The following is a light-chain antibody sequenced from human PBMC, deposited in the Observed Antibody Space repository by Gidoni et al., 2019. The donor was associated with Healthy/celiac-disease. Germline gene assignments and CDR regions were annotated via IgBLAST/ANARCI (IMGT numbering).Light chain of an antibody. CDR1: QSVSSN. V-gene: IGKV3-15*01. CDR3: QQYNNWPRT. CDR2: CAS. Sequence: EIVMTQSPATLSVSPGERATLSCRASQSVSSNLAWYQQKPGQAPRLLIYCASTRATGIPARFSVSGSGTEFTLTISSLQSEDFAVYYCQQYNNWPRTFXQXTKVXIK. J-gene: IGKJ1*01.